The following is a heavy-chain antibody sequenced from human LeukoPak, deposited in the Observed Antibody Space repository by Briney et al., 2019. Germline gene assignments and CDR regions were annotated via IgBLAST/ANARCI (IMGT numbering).Heavy chain of an antibody. V-gene: IGHV3-48*02. Sequence: PGGSLRLSCAASGFTFSSYSMNWVRQAPGKGLEWISYISSSSSTIYYADSVRGRFTISRDNAKNSLYLQMNSLKDEDTAVYYCTRGHTHWGQGTLVTVSS. J-gene: IGHJ4*02. CDR3: TRGHTH. CDR2: ISSSSSTI. CDR1: GFTFSSYS.